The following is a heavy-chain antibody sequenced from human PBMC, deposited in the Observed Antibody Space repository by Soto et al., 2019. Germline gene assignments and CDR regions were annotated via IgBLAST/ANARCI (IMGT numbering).Heavy chain of an antibody. D-gene: IGHD3-10*01. CDR1: GGSFSGYY. Sequence: PSETLSLTCAVYGGSFSGYYWSWIRQPPGKGLEWIGEINHSGSTNYNPSLKSRVTISVDTSKNQFSLKLSSVTAADTAVYYCARGRGTTMVRGVTGYFDYWGQGTLVTVSS. J-gene: IGHJ4*02. CDR2: INHSGST. V-gene: IGHV4-34*01. CDR3: ARGRGTTMVRGVTGYFDY.